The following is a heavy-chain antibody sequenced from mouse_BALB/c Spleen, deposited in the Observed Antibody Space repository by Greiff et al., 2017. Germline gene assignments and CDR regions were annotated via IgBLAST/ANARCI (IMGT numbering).Heavy chain of an antibody. CDR2: INSNGGST. D-gene: IGHD2-4*01. J-gene: IGHJ3*01. V-gene: IGHV5-6-2*01. Sequence: EVMLVESGGGLVKLGGSLKLSCAASGFIFSSYYMSWVRQTPEKRLELVAAINSNGGSTYYPDTVKGRFTISRDNAKNTLYLQMSSLKSEDTALYYCARPTFYYDYVGPFAYWGQGTLVTVSA. CDR3: ARPTFYYDYVGPFAY. CDR1: GFIFSSYY.